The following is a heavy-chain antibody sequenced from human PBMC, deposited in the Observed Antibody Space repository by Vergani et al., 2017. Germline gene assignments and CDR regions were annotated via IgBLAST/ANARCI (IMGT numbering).Heavy chain of an antibody. Sequence: EVQLVESGGGLVKPGGSLRLSCAASGFTFSNAWMSWVRQAPGKGLEWVGRIKSKTDGGTTDYAAPVKGRFTISRDDSKNTLYLQMNSLKTEDTAVYYCTTRSYSSSWYFDYWGQGTLVTVSS. J-gene: IGHJ4*02. V-gene: IGHV3-15*01. CDR2: IKSKTDGGTT. CDR1: GFTFSNAW. D-gene: IGHD6-13*01. CDR3: TTRSYSSSWYFDY.